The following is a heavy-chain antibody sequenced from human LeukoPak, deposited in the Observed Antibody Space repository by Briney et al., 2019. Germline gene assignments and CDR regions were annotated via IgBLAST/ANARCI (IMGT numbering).Heavy chain of an antibody. V-gene: IGHV3-30-3*01. CDR2: ISYDGSNK. Sequence: PGGSLRLSCAASGFTFSSYAMHWVRQAPGKGLEWVAVISYDGSNKYYADSVKGRFTISRDNSKNTLYLQMDSLGGEDTAVYYCAKDFRIGYSAHFDYWGQGALVTVSS. CDR1: GFTFSSYA. J-gene: IGHJ4*02. D-gene: IGHD2-21*01. CDR3: AKDFRIGYSAHFDY.